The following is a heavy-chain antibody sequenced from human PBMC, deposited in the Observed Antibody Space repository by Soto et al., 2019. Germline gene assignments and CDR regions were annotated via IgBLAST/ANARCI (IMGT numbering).Heavy chain of an antibody. CDR1: GYTLTTYY. D-gene: IGHD3-16*01. Sequence: QVQLVQSGPEVRKPGASVKVSCKASGYTLTTYYIYWVRQAPRQGLEWMGRINPSSGSTNFAPKFQGRLTMTRDTSTSTVYMEFRSLRSDDTAVYYCAGDRGRGTDGADYWGQGTLVTVSS. J-gene: IGHJ4*02. V-gene: IGHV1-46*01. CDR2: INPSSGST. CDR3: AGDRGRGTDGADY.